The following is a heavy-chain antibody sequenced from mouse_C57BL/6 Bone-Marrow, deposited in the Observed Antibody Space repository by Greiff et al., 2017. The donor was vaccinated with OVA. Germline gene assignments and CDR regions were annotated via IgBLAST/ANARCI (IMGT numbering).Heavy chain of an antibody. D-gene: IGHD1-1*01. CDR2: IDPETGGT. V-gene: IGHV1-15*01. J-gene: IGHJ2*01. Sequence: VQLQQCGAELVSHCSPVTLSCKASGYTFTDYEMHWVKQTPVHGLEWIGAIDPETGGTAYNQKFKGKAILTADKSSSTAYMELRSLTSEDSAVYYCTRGGYYYGSLDYWGQGTTLTVSS. CDR1: GYTFTDYE. CDR3: TRGGYYYGSLDY.